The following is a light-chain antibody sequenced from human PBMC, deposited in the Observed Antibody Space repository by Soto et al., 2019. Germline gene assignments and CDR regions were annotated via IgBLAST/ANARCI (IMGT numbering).Light chain of an antibody. CDR2: GTS. J-gene: IGKJ2*01. CDR3: HQYGSSPRT. V-gene: IGKV3-20*01. CDR1: QSVSSSY. Sequence: EIVLTQSPGTLSLSPGERATLSCRASQSVSSSYLAWYQQKPGQAPRLPIYGTSNRATGIPDRFSGSGSGTDFTLTISRLEPEDFAVYYWHQYGSSPRTFGQGTQLEIK.